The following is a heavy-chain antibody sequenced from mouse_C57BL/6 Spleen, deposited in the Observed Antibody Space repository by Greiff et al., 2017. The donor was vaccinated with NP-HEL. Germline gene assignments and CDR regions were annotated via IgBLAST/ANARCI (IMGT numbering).Heavy chain of an antibody. CDR3: AKNSYDYDRGFAY. CDR2: IWSGGST. Sequence: VQLVESGPGLVQPSPSLSITCTVSGFSLTSYGVHLVRQSPGQGLEWLGVIWSGGSTAYNAAFMSSLSITKDKSKSQVFFKMNSLQADDTAIYYCAKNSYDYDRGFAYWGQGTLVTVSA. D-gene: IGHD2-4*01. CDR1: GFSLTSYG. J-gene: IGHJ3*01. V-gene: IGHV2-5*01.